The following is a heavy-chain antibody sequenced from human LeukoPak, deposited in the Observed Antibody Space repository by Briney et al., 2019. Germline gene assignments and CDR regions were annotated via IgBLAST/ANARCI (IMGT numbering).Heavy chain of an antibody. J-gene: IGHJ4*02. CDR3: ARVGQRSTQNYDILTGYLF. CDR1: GFTFSSYS. D-gene: IGHD3-9*01. V-gene: IGHV3-48*01. Sequence: PGGSLRLSRAASGFTFSSYSMNWVRQAPGKGLEWVSYINSSSSTIYYADSVKGRFTISRDNAKNSQYLQTNSLRAEDTAVYYCARVGQRSTQNYDILTGYLFWGQGTLVTVSS. CDR2: INSSSSTI.